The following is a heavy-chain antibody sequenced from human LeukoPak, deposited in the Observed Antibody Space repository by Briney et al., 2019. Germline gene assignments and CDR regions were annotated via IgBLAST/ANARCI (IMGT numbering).Heavy chain of an antibody. CDR1: GYTFTSYA. Sequence: GASVNVSCKASGYTFTSYAMNWVRQAPGQGLEWMGWINTNTGNPTYAQGFTGRFVFSSDTSVSTAYLQISSLKAEDTAVYYCARDPITMVRGVIGSSYMDVWGKGTTVTVSS. CDR3: ARDPITMVRGVIGSSYMDV. CDR2: INTNTGNP. J-gene: IGHJ6*03. V-gene: IGHV7-4-1*02. D-gene: IGHD3-10*01.